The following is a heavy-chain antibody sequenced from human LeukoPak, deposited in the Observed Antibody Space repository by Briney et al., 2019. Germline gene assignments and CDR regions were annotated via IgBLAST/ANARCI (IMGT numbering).Heavy chain of an antibody. J-gene: IGHJ4*02. CDR2: ISSSSSYI. V-gene: IGHV3-21*01. CDR1: GFTFSSYS. Sequence: PGGSLRLSCAASGFTFSSYSMNWVRQAPGKGLEWVSSISSSSSYIYYADSVKGRFTISRDNAKNSLYLQMNSLRAEDTAVYYCARVRGSYFPVFDYWGLGTLVTVSS. CDR3: ARVRGSYFPVFDY. D-gene: IGHD1-26*01.